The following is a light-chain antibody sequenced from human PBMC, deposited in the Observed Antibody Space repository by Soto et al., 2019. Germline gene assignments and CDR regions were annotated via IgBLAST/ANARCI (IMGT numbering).Light chain of an antibody. V-gene: IGLV2-11*01. CDR1: SSDVGGYNY. J-gene: IGLJ1*01. CDR3: CSYAGSYTLV. CDR2: DVN. Sequence: QSALTQPRSVSGSPGQSVTISCTGTSSDVGGYNYVSWYQQHPGKAPKLMIYDVNKRPSGVPDSFSGSKSGNTASLTISGLQAEDEADYYCCSYAGSYTLVFGTGTKLTVL.